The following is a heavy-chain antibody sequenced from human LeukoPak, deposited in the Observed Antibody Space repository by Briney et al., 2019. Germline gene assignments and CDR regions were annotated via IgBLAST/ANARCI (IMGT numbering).Heavy chain of an antibody. CDR1: GGSISNYF. J-gene: IGHJ4*02. Sequence: SETLSLTCTVSGGSISNYFWTWIRQPAGKGLEWIGRFYSSGNTKYNPSLQSRVTMSLDTSKNQFSLKLSSVTAADTAVYYCARGTPYNFASTGYYYFDSWGLGTLVTVSS. CDR3: ARGTPYNFASTGYYYFDS. V-gene: IGHV4-4*07. D-gene: IGHD3-9*01. CDR2: FYSSGNT.